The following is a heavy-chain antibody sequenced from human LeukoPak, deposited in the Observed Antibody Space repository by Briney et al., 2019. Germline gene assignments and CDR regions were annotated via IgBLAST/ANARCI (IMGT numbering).Heavy chain of an antibody. J-gene: IGHJ4*02. CDR2: ISGSGGST. V-gene: IGHV3-23*01. CDR3: AKGDCSSTSCSLGY. Sequence: GGSLRLSCAASGFTFSSYAVTWVRQAPGEGLEWVSSISGSGGSTSYADSVKGRFTISRDNSKNTLFLQLNSLRAEDTAVYYCAKGDCSSTSCSLGYWGQGTLVTVSS. D-gene: IGHD2-2*01. CDR1: GFTFSSYA.